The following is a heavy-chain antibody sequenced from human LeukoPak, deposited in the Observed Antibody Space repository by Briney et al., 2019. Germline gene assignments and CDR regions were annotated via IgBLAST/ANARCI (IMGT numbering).Heavy chain of an antibody. V-gene: IGHV4-4*02. CDR2: VYPSGNT. Sequence: PSETLSLTCGVSGGSISSSNWWSWVRQPPGQGLEWIGEVYPSGNTNYNPSLKSRVTISVDKSKNQFSLNLTSVTAADTAVYYCAKGIPSRNWFDPWGQGTLVTVSS. CDR3: AKGIPSRNWFDP. J-gene: IGHJ5*02. CDR1: GGSISSSNW. D-gene: IGHD6-13*01.